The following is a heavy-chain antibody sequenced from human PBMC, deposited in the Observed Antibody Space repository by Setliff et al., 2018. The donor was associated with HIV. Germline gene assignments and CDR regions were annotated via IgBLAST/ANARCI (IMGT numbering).Heavy chain of an antibody. J-gene: IGHJ6*03. D-gene: IGHD3-22*01. CDR1: GGSISSHY. CDR3: ARAFFFDTSGYRSYYHYMDV. V-gene: IGHV4-59*11. Sequence: SETLSLTCTVSGGSISSHYWTWIRQPPGRGLEWIGYIDYSGSTNQNPSLTSRVTMSVDTSKNQFSLRLSSVTAADTATYYFARAFFFDTSGYRSYYHYMDVWGKGTTVTVSS. CDR2: IDYSGST.